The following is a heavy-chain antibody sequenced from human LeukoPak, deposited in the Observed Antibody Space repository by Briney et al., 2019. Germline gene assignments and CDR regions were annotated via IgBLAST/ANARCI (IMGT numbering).Heavy chain of an antibody. Sequence: SETLSLTCTVSGGSISSGDYYWSWIRQPPGKGLEWIGYIYYSGSTNYNPSLKSRVTISVDTSKNQFSLKLSSVTAADTAVYYCARDDYGDSKYYYYGMDVWGQGTTVTVSS. V-gene: IGHV4-61*08. CDR3: ARDDYGDSKYYYYGMDV. CDR1: GGSISSGDYY. J-gene: IGHJ6*02. CDR2: IYYSGST. D-gene: IGHD4-17*01.